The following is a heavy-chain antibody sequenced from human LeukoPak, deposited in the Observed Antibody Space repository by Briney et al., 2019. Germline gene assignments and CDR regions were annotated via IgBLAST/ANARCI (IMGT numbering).Heavy chain of an antibody. CDR2: IYTSGST. D-gene: IGHD3-10*01. J-gene: IGHJ4*02. Sequence: NPSETLSLTCTVSGGSISSYYWSWIRQPAGKGLEWIGRIYTSGSTNYNPSLKSRVTMSVDTSKNQFSLKLSSVTAADTAVYYCARDMVRGVINPFDYWGQGTLVTVSS. V-gene: IGHV4-4*07. CDR1: GGSISSYY. CDR3: ARDMVRGVINPFDY.